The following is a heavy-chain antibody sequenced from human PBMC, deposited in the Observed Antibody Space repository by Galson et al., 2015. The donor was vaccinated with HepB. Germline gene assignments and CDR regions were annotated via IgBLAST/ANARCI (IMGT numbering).Heavy chain of an antibody. CDR1: GFTFTRYA. J-gene: IGHJ4*02. Sequence: SLRLSCAASGFTFTRYAINWVRQAPGKGLDWVSSISVTGDHTYYGDSVKGRFTLSRDNSKNMVFLQMHTLRAEDTAVYYCAKVAILGAPPHYFDYLGQGTLVTFSS. CDR2: ISVTGDHT. D-gene: IGHD3-3*01. CDR3: AKVAILGAPPHYFDY. V-gene: IGHV3-23*01.